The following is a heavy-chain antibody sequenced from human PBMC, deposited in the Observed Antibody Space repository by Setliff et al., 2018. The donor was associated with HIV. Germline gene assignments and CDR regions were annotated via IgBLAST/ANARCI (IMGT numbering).Heavy chain of an antibody. J-gene: IGHJ5*02. CDR1: GGSIGNYY. V-gene: IGHV4-59*01. CDR3: AKGSGPPWFDP. CDR2: IYYNGNR. Sequence: SETLSLTCTVSGGSIGNYYWNWIRQSPGKGLEWIAYIYYNGNRNYNPSLKSRVTISVDTTKNQFSLKMASVTAADTAVYFCAKGSGPPWFDPWGQGTLVTVSS. D-gene: IGHD3-3*01.